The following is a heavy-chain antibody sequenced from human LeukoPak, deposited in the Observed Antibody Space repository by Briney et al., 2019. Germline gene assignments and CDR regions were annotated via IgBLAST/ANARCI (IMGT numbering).Heavy chain of an antibody. V-gene: IGHV3-9*01. CDR3: AKVLRGYDSSPFDY. CDR2: ISWNSGSI. Sequence: GGSLRLSCAASGFTFDDYAMHWVRQAPGKGLEWVSGISWNSGSIGYADSVKGRFTISRDNAKNSLYLQMNSLRAEDTALYYCAKVLRGYDSSPFDYWGQGTLVTVSS. J-gene: IGHJ4*02. D-gene: IGHD5-12*01. CDR1: GFTFDDYA.